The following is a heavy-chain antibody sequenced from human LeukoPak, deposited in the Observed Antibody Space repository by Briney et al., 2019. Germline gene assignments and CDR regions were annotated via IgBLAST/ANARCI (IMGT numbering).Heavy chain of an antibody. CDR1: GYTFTSYG. D-gene: IGHD3-3*01. CDR2: ISAYNGNT. V-gene: IGHV1-18*01. Sequence: GASVKVSCKASGYTFTSYGISWVRQAPGQGLEWMGWISAYNGNTNYAQKLQGRVTMTTDTSTSTAYMELRSLRSDDTAVYYCARDMTDYDFWSDPVGGAFDIWGQGTMVTVSS. J-gene: IGHJ3*02. CDR3: ARDMTDYDFWSDPVGGAFDI.